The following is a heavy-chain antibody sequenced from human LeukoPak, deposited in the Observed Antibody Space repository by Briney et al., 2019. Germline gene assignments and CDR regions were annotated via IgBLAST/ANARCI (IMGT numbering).Heavy chain of an antibody. CDR3: ARRQATITYDY. V-gene: IGHV3-11*01. CDR2: IGSSGSTI. D-gene: IGHD5-24*01. J-gene: IGHJ4*02. CDR1: GFTFSDYY. Sequence: PGGSLRLSFAASGFTFSDYYMSWIRQAPGKGLEWVSYIGSSGSTIYYADSVKGRFTISRDNAKDSLYLQMNSLRAEDTAVYYCARRQATITYDYWGQGTLVTVSS.